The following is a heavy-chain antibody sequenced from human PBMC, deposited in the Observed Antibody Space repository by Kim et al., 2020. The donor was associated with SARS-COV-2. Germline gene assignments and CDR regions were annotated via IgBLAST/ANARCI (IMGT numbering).Heavy chain of an antibody. CDR3: AREVAGAFDY. CDR2: ST. Sequence: STNYAGSVRGRFAISRDNAKNTLFLQMDSLRAEDTAVYYCAREVAGAFDYWGQGTLVTVSS. V-gene: IGHV3-74*01. J-gene: IGHJ4*02. D-gene: IGHD5-12*01.